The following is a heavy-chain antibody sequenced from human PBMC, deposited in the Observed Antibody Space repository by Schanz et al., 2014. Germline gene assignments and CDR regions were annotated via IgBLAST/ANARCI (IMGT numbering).Heavy chain of an antibody. V-gene: IGHV3-30*02. Sequence: QMHLVESGGGVVQPGGSLRLSCAASGFIFRTYGMHWVRQAPGKGLEWVAFIHYDGTYKYYADSVKGRFTISRDNSENTLYLQMISLRAEDTAVYYCAKLDGYAYGSMGQEYFDYWGQGTLVAVSS. D-gene: IGHD5-18*01. CDR2: IHYDGTYK. CDR3: AKLDGYAYGSMGQEYFDY. CDR1: GFIFRTYG. J-gene: IGHJ4*02.